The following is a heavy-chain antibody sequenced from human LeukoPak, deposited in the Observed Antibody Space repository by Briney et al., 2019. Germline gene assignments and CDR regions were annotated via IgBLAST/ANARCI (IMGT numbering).Heavy chain of an antibody. V-gene: IGHV3-21*01. Sequence: GGSLRLSCAASGFTFSSYSMNWVRQAPGKGLEWVSSISSSSSYIYYADSVKGRFTISRDNAKNSLYLQMNSLRAEDTAVYYCAKDRTEAIVAEKGIDYWGQGTLVTVSS. D-gene: IGHD5-12*01. CDR1: GFTFSSYS. CDR2: ISSSSSYI. J-gene: IGHJ4*02. CDR3: AKDRTEAIVAEKGIDY.